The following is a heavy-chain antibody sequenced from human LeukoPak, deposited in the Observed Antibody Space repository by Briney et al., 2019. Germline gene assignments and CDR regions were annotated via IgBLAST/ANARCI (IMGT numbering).Heavy chain of an antibody. Sequence: PGGSLRLSCAASGFTFSPYAMTWVRQAPGKGLECVSVITSTGDNTYYIDSVKGRFTISRDDSKNTLYLQMNSLRVEDTAIYYCAKAGLILHAGYWGQGTLVTVSS. V-gene: IGHV3-23*01. CDR1: GFTFSPYA. D-gene: IGHD2-21*01. CDR3: AKAGLILHAGY. J-gene: IGHJ4*02. CDR2: ITSTGDNT.